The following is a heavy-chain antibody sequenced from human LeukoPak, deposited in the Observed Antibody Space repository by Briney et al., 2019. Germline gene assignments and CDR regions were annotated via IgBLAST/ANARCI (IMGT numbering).Heavy chain of an antibody. V-gene: IGHV4-59*11. CDR3: ASGGNYCSSTSCYRGYNWFDP. D-gene: IGHD2-2*01. CDR1: GGSISSHY. J-gene: IGHJ5*02. CDR2: IYYSGST. Sequence: SETLSLTCTVSGGSISSHYWSWIRQPPGKGLEWIGYIYYSGSTNYNPSLKSRVTISVDTSKNQFSLKLSSVTAADTAVYYCASGGNYCSSTSCYRGYNWFDPWGQGTLVTVSS.